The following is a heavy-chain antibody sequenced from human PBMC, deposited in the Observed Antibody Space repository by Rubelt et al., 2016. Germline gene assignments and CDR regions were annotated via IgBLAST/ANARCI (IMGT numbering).Heavy chain of an antibody. J-gene: IGHJ3*02. V-gene: IGHV3-7*03. CDR1: GFTFSSYW. Sequence: EVQLVESGGGLVQPGGSLRLSCAASGFTFSSYWMSWVRQAPGKGLEWVANIKQDGSEEYYVDSGKGRFTISRDNAKNSLYLQMNSRRAEDTAVYYCARDLASDSSSFGAFDIWGQGTMVTVSS. CDR2: IKQDGSEE. D-gene: IGHD6-13*01. CDR3: ARDLASDSSSFGAFDI.